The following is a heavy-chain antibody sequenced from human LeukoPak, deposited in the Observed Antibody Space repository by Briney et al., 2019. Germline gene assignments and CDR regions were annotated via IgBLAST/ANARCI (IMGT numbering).Heavy chain of an antibody. J-gene: IGHJ4*02. Sequence: GSLRLSCAASGFTFSSYSLNWVRQAPGEGVEWGSFISSSSITIYYADSVKGRFTISRDNAEKSLYLQMNSLRAEDTAVYYCARDRGGSYSAIDYWGQGTLVTVSS. CDR3: ARDRGGSYSAIDY. V-gene: IGHV3-48*04. D-gene: IGHD2-15*01. CDR2: ISSSSITI. CDR1: GFTFSSYS.